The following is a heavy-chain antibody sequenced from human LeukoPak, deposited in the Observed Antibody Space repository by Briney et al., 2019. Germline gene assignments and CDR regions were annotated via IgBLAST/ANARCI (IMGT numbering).Heavy chain of an antibody. CDR2: IIPIFGTA. CDR1: GGTFSSYA. J-gene: IGHJ3*02. D-gene: IGHD3-9*01. Sequence: SVKVSCKASGGTFSSYAISWVRQAPGQGLEWMGGIIPIFGTANYAQKFQGRVTITADESTSTAYMELSSLGSEDTAVYYCAREVRYPDAFDIWGQGTMVTVSS. V-gene: IGHV1-69*01. CDR3: AREVRYPDAFDI.